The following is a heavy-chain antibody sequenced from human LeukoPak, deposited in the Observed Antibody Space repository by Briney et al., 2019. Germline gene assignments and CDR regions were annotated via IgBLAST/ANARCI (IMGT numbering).Heavy chain of an antibody. J-gene: IGHJ4*02. CDR2: ISSSGSTI. D-gene: IGHD6-19*01. V-gene: IGHV3-11*01. Sequence: PGGSLRLSCAASGFTFSDYYMGWIRQAPGKGLEWVSYISSSGSTIYYADSVKGRFTISRDNAKNSLYLQMNSLRAEDTAVYYCARGVPYSSGWTPQGYWGQGTLVTVSS. CDR3: ARGVPYSSGWTPQGY. CDR1: GFTFSDYY.